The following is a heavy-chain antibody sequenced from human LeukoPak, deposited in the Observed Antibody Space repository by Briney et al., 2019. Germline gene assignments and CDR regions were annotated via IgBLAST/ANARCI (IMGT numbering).Heavy chain of an antibody. Sequence: SETLSLTCAVYGGSFSGYYWSWIRQPAGKGLEWIGRIYTSGSTNYNPSLKSRVTMSVDTSKNQFSLKLSSVTAADTAVYYCARDAPYSSGWYLYGGNQQYYFDYWGQGTLVTVSS. CDR3: ARDAPYSSGWYLYGGNQQYYFDY. D-gene: IGHD6-19*01. J-gene: IGHJ4*02. V-gene: IGHV4-4*07. CDR1: GGSFSGYY. CDR2: IYTSGST.